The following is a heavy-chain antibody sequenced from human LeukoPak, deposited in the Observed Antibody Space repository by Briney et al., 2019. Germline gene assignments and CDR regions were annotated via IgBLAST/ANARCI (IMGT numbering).Heavy chain of an antibody. V-gene: IGHV3-23*01. CDR1: GFTVSFYA. CDR2: ISGGGSST. Sequence: GGSLRLSCAASGFTVSFYAMSWVRQAPGKGLEWVSVISGGGSSTYYADSVKGRFTISRDNSKNTLYLQMNSLRAEDTAVYYCVKDPDPRYCSSTSCSPIWGQGTMVTVSS. CDR3: VKDPDPRYCSSTSCSPI. D-gene: IGHD2-2*01. J-gene: IGHJ3*02.